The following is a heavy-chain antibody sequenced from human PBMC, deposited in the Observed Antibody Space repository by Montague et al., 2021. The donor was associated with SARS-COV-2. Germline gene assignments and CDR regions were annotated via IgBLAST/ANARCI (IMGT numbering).Heavy chain of an antibody. D-gene: IGHD3-16*01. V-gene: IGHV4-59*08. CDR1: GGSITNDD. CDR3: ARYYGRSLDV. CDR2: IFKNGDI. J-gene: IGHJ6*02. Sequence: SETLSLTCTVSGGSITNDDWSWIRQPPGKGLEWIVNIFKNGDIDXNPSLRSRVIISVDTSKSQFSLKVTSVTAADTAAYYCARYYGRSLDVWGQGTTVTVSS.